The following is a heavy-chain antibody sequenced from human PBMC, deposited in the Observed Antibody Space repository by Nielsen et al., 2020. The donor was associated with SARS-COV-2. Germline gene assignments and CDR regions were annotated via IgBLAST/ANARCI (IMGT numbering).Heavy chain of an antibody. D-gene: IGHD3-22*01. J-gene: IGHJ4*02. CDR2: ISWNSGSI. CDR3: AKGPARDYYDSSGMVDY. CDR1: GFTFDDYA. V-gene: IGHV3-9*01. Sequence: SLKISCAASGFTFDDYAMHWVRQAPGKGLEWVSGISWNSGSIGYADSVKGRFTISRDNAKNSLYLQMNSLRAEDTALYYCAKGPARDYYDSSGMVDYWGQGTLVTVSS.